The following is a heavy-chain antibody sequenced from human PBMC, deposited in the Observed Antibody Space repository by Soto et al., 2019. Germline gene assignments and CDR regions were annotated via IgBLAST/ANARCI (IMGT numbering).Heavy chain of an antibody. CDR1: GVTFSSYA. J-gene: IGHJ6*02. CDR2: IIPIFGTA. D-gene: IGHD5-18*01. CDR3: ASPSRGGYRYGYVRYYYYGIDV. V-gene: IGHV1-69*06. Sequence: VQLVQSGAEVKKPGSSVKVSCKASGVTFSSYAISWVRKAPGQGLEWMGGIIPIFGTANYAQKFQGRVTITADKTTSTAYMELSSLRSEETAGYYCASPSRGGYRYGYVRYYYYGIDVWCQGTTFTVS.